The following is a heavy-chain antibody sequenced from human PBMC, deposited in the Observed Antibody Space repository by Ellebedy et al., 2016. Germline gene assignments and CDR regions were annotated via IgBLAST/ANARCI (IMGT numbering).Heavy chain of an antibody. Sequence: GESLKISCEASGYSFTTYWIAWVRLKPGKGLEWMGLIYPGDSDTRYSPSFQGQVTFSVDTSISTAYLQWSSLKASDSAMYYCTRRKVEERPHVADVWGRGTTVTVSS. D-gene: IGHD5-24*01. CDR2: IYPGDSDT. J-gene: IGHJ6*02. CDR3: TRRKVEERPHVADV. V-gene: IGHV5-51*01. CDR1: GYSFTTYW.